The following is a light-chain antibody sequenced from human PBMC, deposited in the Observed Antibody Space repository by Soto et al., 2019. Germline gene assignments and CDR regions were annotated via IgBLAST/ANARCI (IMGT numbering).Light chain of an antibody. J-gene: IGKJ1*01. Sequence: EIVMTQSPATLSVSPGERATLSCRASQSVINNYLAWYQQKPGQAPRLLIYGTSSRATGIPDRFSGSGSGTDFTLTISRLEPEDFAVYYCQQYGTSPQTFGQGTKV. V-gene: IGKV3-20*01. CDR2: GTS. CDR3: QQYGTSPQT. CDR1: QSVINNY.